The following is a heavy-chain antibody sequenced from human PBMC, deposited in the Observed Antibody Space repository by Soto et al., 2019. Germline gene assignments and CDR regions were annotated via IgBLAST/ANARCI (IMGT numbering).Heavy chain of an antibody. Sequence: QVQLVQSGAEVKKPGSSVKVSCKASGGTFSSYAISWVRQAPGQGLEWMGGIIPIFGTANYAQKFQGRVTIPADESTSTAYMELSSLRSEDTAVYYCARKRDIVVVSAIGDYYYYGMDVWGQRNKVTVSS. D-gene: IGHD2-2*01. J-gene: IGHJ6*02. V-gene: IGHV1-69*01. CDR1: GGTFSSYA. CDR3: ARKRDIVVVSAIGDYYYYGMDV. CDR2: IIPIFGTA.